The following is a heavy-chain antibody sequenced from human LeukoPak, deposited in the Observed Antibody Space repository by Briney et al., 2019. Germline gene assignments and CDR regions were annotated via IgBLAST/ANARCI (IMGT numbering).Heavy chain of an antibody. Sequence: SETLSLTCTVSGGSISSSSYYWGWIRQPPGKGLEWIGSIYYSGSTYYNPSLKSRVTISVDTSKNQFSLKLSSVTAADTAVYYCARDYHGSGSYSPGASIWGQGTLVTVSS. D-gene: IGHD3-10*01. CDR2: IYYSGST. J-gene: IGHJ4*02. CDR1: GGSISSSSYY. V-gene: IGHV4-39*07. CDR3: ARDYHGSGSYSPGASI.